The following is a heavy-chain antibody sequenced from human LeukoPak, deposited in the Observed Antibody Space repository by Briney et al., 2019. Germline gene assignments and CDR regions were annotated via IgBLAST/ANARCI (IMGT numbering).Heavy chain of an antibody. J-gene: IGHJ5*02. CDR3: ARAGSTIFGVVINNWFDP. V-gene: IGHV1-69*13. Sequence: SVTVSCTASGGTFSSYAISWVRQAPGQGLEWMGGIIPIFGTANYAQKFQGRVTITADESTSTAYMELSSLRSEDTAVYYCARAGSTIFGVVINNWFDPWGQGTLVTVSS. D-gene: IGHD3-3*01. CDR1: GGTFSSYA. CDR2: IIPIFGTA.